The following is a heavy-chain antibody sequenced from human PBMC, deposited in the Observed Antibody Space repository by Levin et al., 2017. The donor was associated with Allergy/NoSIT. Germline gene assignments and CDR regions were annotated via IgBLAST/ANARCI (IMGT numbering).Heavy chain of an antibody. Sequence: GESLKISCAASGFTFRDYYMSWIRQAPGKGLELVSYISGTSSAIIYADSVKGGFTISRDNAQNSLYLQMNSLRAEDTAVYFCARAPLAAAAHYWGQGTLVTVSS. CDR2: ISGTSSAI. V-gene: IGHV3-11*05. CDR3: ARAPLAAAAHY. CDR1: GFTFRDYY. J-gene: IGHJ4*02. D-gene: IGHD6-13*01.